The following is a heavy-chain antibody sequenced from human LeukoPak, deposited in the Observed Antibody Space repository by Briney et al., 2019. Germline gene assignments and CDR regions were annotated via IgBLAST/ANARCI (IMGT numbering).Heavy chain of an antibody. J-gene: IGHJ4*02. V-gene: IGHV3-53*01. CDR3: ARMFGGNYYGYYFDY. CDR1: GFTVNNYY. CDR2: LYSGGIT. Sequence: GGSLRLSCAASGFTVNNYYMTWVRQAPGKGLECVSILYSGGITYYADSVKGRFTISTDTSKNTVNLQMNSLRAEDTAIYYCARMFGGNYYGYYFDYWGQGSMLTVSS. D-gene: IGHD1-26*01.